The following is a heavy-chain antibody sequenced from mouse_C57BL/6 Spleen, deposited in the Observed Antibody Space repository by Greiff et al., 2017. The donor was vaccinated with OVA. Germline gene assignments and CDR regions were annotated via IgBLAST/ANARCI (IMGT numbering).Heavy chain of an antibody. Sequence: VQLQQPGAELVRPGSSVKLSCKASGYTFTSYWMHWVKQRPIQGLEWIGNIDPSDSETHYNQKFKDKATLTVDKSSSTAYMQLSSLTSEDSAVYYCARSYYDYRFAYWGQGTLVTVSA. CDR2: IDPSDSET. D-gene: IGHD2-4*01. V-gene: IGHV1-52*01. CDR1: GYTFTSYW. J-gene: IGHJ3*01. CDR3: ARSYYDYRFAY.